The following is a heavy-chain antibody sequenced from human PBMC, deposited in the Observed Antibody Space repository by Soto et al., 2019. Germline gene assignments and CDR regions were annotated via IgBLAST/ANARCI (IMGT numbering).Heavy chain of an antibody. V-gene: IGHV3-15*07. CDR2: IKSKTDGGTT. Sequence: EVQLVESGGGLVKPGGSLRLSCAASGFTFSNAWMNWVRQAPGKGLEWVGRIKSKTDGGTTDYAAPVKGRFTISRDDSKNTLYLQMNSLKTEDTVVYYCTTVHSIVVVPASYGMDVWGQGTTVTVSS. J-gene: IGHJ6*02. D-gene: IGHD2-2*01. CDR1: GFTFSNAW. CDR3: TTVHSIVVVPASYGMDV.